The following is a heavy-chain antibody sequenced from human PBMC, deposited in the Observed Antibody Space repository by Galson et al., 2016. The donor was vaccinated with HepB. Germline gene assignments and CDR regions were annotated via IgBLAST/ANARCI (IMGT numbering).Heavy chain of an antibody. CDR1: GFRISSYW. D-gene: IGHD1-14*01. Sequence: QSGAEVKKPGESLRISCKGSGFRISSYWISWVRQLPGKGLEWMGRVDPTDSYTTYSPSFQGHVSISADKSINTAYLQWSGLKASDTAMYYCARLRPAGQGKDYYYYMDVWGKGTTVTVSS. CDR2: VDPTDSYT. V-gene: IGHV5-10-1*01. J-gene: IGHJ6*03. CDR3: ARLRPAGQGKDYYYYMDV.